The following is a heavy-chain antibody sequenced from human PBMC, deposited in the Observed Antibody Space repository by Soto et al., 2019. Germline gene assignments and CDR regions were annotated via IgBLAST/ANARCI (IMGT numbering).Heavy chain of an antibody. D-gene: IGHD6-13*01. CDR2: ISYDGSNK. V-gene: IGHV3-30-3*01. Sequence: SGGSLRLSCAASGFTFSSYAMHWVRQAPGKGLEWVAVISYDGSNKYYADSVKGRFTISRDNSKNTLYLQMNSLRAEDTAVYYCERGTPLAGWGQGTLVTVSS. CDR3: ERGTPLAG. CDR1: GFTFSSYA. J-gene: IGHJ4*02.